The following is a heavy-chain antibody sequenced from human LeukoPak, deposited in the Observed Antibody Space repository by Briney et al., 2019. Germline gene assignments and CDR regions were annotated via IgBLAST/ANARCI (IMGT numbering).Heavy chain of an antibody. D-gene: IGHD1-26*01. CDR3: ARDNSVGETAWWFDP. V-gene: IGHV1-46*01. CDR1: GYSFTSYY. J-gene: IGHJ5*02. Sequence: ASVKVSCKASGYSFTSYYMHWVRQAPGQGLEWMGLINPSGSSTTYAQKFQGRVTMTRDMFTSTDYMELTSLTSDDTAVYYCARDNSVGETAWWFDPWGQGSLVTVSS. CDR2: INPSGSST.